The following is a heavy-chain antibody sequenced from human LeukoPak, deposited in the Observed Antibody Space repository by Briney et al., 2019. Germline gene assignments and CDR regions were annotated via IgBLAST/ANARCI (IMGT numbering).Heavy chain of an antibody. J-gene: IGHJ3*02. D-gene: IGHD3-9*01. CDR3: ARDNCKGILTGRTSGAFDI. Sequence: ASVKVSCKASGYTFTGYYMHWVRQAPGQGLEWMGWINPNSGGTNYAQKFQGRVTMTRDTSISTAHMELSRLRSDDTAVYYCARDNCKGILTGRTSGAFDIWGQGTMVTVSS. V-gene: IGHV1-2*02. CDR2: INPNSGGT. CDR1: GYTFTGYY.